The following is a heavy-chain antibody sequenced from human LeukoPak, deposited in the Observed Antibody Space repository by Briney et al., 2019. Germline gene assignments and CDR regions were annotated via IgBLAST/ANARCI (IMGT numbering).Heavy chain of an antibody. Sequence: SPSETLSLTCTVSGGSISSYSYYWGWIRQPPGKGLEWIGNIYYSGSTYYNPSLKSRVTISVDTSKNQFSLRLTSVTAADTAVYYCARSPTKRVPEDYWGQGTLVTVSS. CDR3: ARSPTKRVPEDY. D-gene: IGHD2-2*01. CDR1: GGSISSYSYY. J-gene: IGHJ4*02. V-gene: IGHV4-39*07. CDR2: IYYSGST.